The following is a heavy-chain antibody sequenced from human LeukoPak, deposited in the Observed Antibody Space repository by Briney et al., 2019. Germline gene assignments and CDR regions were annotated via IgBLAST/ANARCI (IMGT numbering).Heavy chain of an antibody. V-gene: IGHV1-24*01. Sequence: ASVKVSCKVSGYTLTELSMHWVRQAPGKGLEWMGGFDPEDGETIYAQKFQGRVTMTGDTSTDTAYMELSSLRSEDTAVYYCATEVWGGRRWFEPWGREP. CDR3: ATEVWGGRRWFEP. CDR1: GYTLTELS. D-gene: IGHD3-16*01. CDR2: FDPEDGET. J-gene: IGHJ5*02.